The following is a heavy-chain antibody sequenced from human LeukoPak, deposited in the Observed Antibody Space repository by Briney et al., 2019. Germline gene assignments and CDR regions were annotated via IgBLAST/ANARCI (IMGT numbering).Heavy chain of an antibody. D-gene: IGHD1-1*01. J-gene: IGHJ6*02. CDR3: TKGVEYYYYYGMDV. Sequence: PGGSLRLSCAASGFTFDDYAMHWVRQAPGKGLEWVSGISWNSGRIGYADSVKGRFTISRDNAKNSLYMQMNSLRAEDTALYYCTKGVEYYYYYGMDVWGQGTTVTVSS. V-gene: IGHV3-9*01. CDR2: ISWNSGRI. CDR1: GFTFDDYA.